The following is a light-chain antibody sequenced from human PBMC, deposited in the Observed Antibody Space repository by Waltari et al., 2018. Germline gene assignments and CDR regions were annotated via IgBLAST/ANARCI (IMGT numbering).Light chain of an antibody. J-gene: IGLJ2*01. CDR1: GRELDIYKL. CDR2: EGD. V-gene: IGLV2-23*03. Sequence: QSALTQPASVSGSLGQSITISCTGSGRELDIYKLVSCYQHYPGKAPKLIIYEGDERPSGVSDRFSGSKSGNTASLTISGLQADDEAEYHCCSYAGGTTFLFGGGTKVTVL. CDR3: CSYAGGTTFL.